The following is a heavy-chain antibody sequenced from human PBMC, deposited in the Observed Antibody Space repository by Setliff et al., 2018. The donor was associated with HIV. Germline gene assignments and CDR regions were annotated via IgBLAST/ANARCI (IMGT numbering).Heavy chain of an antibody. V-gene: IGHV4-31*03. CDR1: GGSISSGGYY. CDR3: ARQPGRPNAFDI. D-gene: IGHD2-2*01. Sequence: SETLSLTCTVSGGSISSGGYYWRWIRQHPGKGLEWIGYIYYSGSTYYNPSLKSRVTISVDTSKNQFSLKLSSVTAADTAVYYCARQPGRPNAFDIWCQGTMVTVSS. CDR2: IYYSGST. J-gene: IGHJ3*02.